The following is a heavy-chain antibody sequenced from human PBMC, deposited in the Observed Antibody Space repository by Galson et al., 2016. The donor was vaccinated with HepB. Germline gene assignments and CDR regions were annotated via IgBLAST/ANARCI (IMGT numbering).Heavy chain of an antibody. CDR2: IIPIFDTA. CDR1: GGTFSSYA. V-gene: IGHV1-69*13. Sequence: SVKVSCKASGGTFSSYAISWVRQAPGQGLEWMGGIIPIFDTANYAQKFQGRVTITADESTSTAYMELSSLRSEDTAVYYCARDRLEYYDSSGYSDAFDIWGQGTMVTVSS. CDR3: ARDRLEYYDSSGYSDAFDI. D-gene: IGHD3-22*01. J-gene: IGHJ3*02.